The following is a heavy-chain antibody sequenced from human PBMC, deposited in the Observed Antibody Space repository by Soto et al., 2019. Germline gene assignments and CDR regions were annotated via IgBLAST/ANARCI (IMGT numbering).Heavy chain of an antibody. CDR3: ARDPGIAAAVEYYYYYGMDV. J-gene: IGHJ6*02. Sequence: PSETLSLTCAVSGGPISSNNCWSGVRQPPGEGLEWIGESYHSGSTNYNPSLKSRVTIAVDKSKKQFSLKLSSVTAADTAVYYCARDPGIAAAVEYYYYYGMDVWGQGTTVTVSS. CDR2: SYHSGST. V-gene: IGHV4-4*02. CDR1: GGPISSNNC. D-gene: IGHD6-13*01.